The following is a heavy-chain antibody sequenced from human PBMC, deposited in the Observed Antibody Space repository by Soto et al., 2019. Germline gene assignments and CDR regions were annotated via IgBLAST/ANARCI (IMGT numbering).Heavy chain of an antibody. CDR3: ARGVHYDSSGYYYFY. CDR2: IIPIFGTA. D-gene: IGHD3-22*01. V-gene: IGHV1-69*13. J-gene: IGHJ4*02. Sequence: ASVKVSCKASGGTFSSYAISWVRQAPGQGLEWMGGIIPIFGTANYAQKFQGRVTITADESTSTAYMELRSLRSEDTAVYYCARGVHYDSSGYYYFYWGQGTLVTVSS. CDR1: GGTFSSYA.